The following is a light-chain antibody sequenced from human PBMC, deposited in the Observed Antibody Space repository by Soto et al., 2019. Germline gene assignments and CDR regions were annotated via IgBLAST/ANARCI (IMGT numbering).Light chain of an antibody. CDR2: DAS. Sequence: EIVLTQSPATLSLSPGERATLSFRASQSVSSYLVWYQQKTGQAPRLLIYDASNRATGIPARFSGSGSGTDFTLSISSLEPEDFALYYCQQRSNWPITFGQGTRLEIK. V-gene: IGKV3-11*01. CDR1: QSVSSY. J-gene: IGKJ5*01. CDR3: QQRSNWPIT.